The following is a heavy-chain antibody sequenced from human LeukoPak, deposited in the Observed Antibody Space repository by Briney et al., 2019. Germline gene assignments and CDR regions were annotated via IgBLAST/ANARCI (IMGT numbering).Heavy chain of an antibody. Sequence: TGGSLRLSCAASGFTVSSNYMSWVRQAPGKGLEWVSVIYSGGSTYYADSVKGRFTISRHNSKNTLYLQMNSLRAKDTAVYYCARVVAAGTPYYYYYYGMDVWGQGTTVTVSS. CDR1: GFTVSSNY. J-gene: IGHJ6*02. CDR3: ARVVAAGTPYYYYYYGMDV. D-gene: IGHD6-13*01. V-gene: IGHV3-53*04. CDR2: IYSGGST.